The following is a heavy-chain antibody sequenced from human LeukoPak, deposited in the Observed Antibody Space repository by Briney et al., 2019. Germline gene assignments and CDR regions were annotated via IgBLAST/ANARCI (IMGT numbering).Heavy chain of an antibody. CDR3: ARDLAAAGTPS. Sequence: SETLSLTCAVYGGSFSGYYWSWIPQPPGKGLEWIGEINHSGSTNYNPPLKSQVTISVDTSKNQFSLKLSSVTAADTAVYYCARDLAAAGTPSWGQGTLVTVSS. J-gene: IGHJ4*02. CDR1: GGSFSGYY. CDR2: INHSGST. D-gene: IGHD6-13*01. V-gene: IGHV4-34*01.